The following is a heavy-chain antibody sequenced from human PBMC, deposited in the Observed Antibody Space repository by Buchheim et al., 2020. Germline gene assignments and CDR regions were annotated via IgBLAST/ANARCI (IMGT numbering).Heavy chain of an antibody. D-gene: IGHD2/OR15-2a*01. CDR1: GFTLSTFG. CDR3: AKMGSLLALGSPNNEIDY. V-gene: IGHV3-30*18. Sequence: QVQLVESGGGVVQPGRSLRLSCAAPGFTLSTFGMHWVRQAPGKGLEWVAVISHDGSNSYYTDSVKGRFTISRDNSKSTLFLQMDSLRVEDTAVYYCAKMGSLLALGSPNNEIDYWGQGTL. CDR2: ISHDGSNS. J-gene: IGHJ4*02.